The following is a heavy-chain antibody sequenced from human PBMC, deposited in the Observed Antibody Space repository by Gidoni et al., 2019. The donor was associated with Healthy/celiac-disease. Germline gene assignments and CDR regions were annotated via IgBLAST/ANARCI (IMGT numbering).Heavy chain of an antibody. D-gene: IGHD1-1*01. CDR1: GGSISSGSYY. Sequence: QVQLQESGPGLVKPSQTLSLTCTVSGGSISSGSYYWSWIRQPAGKGLEWIGRIYTSGSTNYNPSLKSRVTISVDTSKNQFSLKLSSVTAADTAVYYCARGLPWNGGEFDYWGQGTLVTVSS. V-gene: IGHV4-61*02. J-gene: IGHJ4*02. CDR3: ARGLPWNGGEFDY. CDR2: IYTSGST.